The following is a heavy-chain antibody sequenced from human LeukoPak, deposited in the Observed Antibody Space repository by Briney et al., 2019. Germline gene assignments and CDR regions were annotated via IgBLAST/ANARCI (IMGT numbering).Heavy chain of an antibody. D-gene: IGHD2-2*01. Sequence: SETLSLTCTVSGGSISSSSYYWGWIRQPPGKGLEWIGSIYYSGSTYYNPSLKSRVAISVDTSKNQFSLKLSSVTAADTAVYYCARRRCSSTSCFFDYWGQGTLVTVSS. CDR3: ARRRCSSTSCFFDY. CDR2: IYYSGST. J-gene: IGHJ4*02. V-gene: IGHV4-39*01. CDR1: GGSISSSSYY.